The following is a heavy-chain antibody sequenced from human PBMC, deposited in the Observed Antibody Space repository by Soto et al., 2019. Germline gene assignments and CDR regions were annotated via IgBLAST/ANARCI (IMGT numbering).Heavy chain of an antibody. D-gene: IGHD3-9*01. CDR3: ARVVLTITRGAFDA. J-gene: IGHJ3*01. CDR2: ISHSGTP. V-gene: IGHV4-4*02. Sequence: QVQLQESGPGLVKPSGPRPLTCVVPGAPFSVIHWGPGFPRPRGKGLEYIAEISHSGTPNSNPSLKSRVTLSVDKSKNHFSLTLTSVTAADTAVYYCARVVLTITRGAFDAWGQGTLVIVSS. CDR1: GAPFSVIHW.